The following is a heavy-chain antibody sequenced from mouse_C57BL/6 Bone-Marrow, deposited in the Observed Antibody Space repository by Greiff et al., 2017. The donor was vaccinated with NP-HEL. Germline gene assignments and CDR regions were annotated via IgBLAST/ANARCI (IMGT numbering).Heavy chain of an antibody. CDR1: GFTFTDYY. CDR3: ASPNPHYYYGSSYGYFDV. V-gene: IGHV7-3*01. D-gene: IGHD1-1*01. Sequence: EVKLMESGGGLVQPGGSLSLSCAASGFTFTDYYMSWVRQPPGKALEWLGFIRNKANGYTTEYSASVKGRFTISRDNSQSILYLQMNALRAEDSATYYCASPNPHYYYGSSYGYFDVWGTGTTVTVSS. J-gene: IGHJ1*03. CDR2: IRNKANGYTT.